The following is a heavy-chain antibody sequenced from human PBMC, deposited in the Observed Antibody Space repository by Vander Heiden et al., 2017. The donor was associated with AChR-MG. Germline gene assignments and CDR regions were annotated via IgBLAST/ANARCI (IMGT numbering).Heavy chain of an antibody. CDR3: ARHRGSGSYYLYY. CDR2: IYYSGST. J-gene: IGHJ4*02. V-gene: IGHV4-39*01. Sequence: QLQLQESGPGLVKPSETLSLTCTVPGGSISSSSYYWGWIRQPPGKGLEWIGSIYYSGSTYYNPSLKSRVTISVDTSKNQFSLKLSSVTAADTAVYYCARHRGSGSYYLYYWGQGTLVTVSS. D-gene: IGHD3-10*01. CDR1: GGSISSSSYY.